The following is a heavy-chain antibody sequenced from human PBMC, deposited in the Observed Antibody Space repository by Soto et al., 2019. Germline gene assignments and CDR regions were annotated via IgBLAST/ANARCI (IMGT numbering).Heavy chain of an antibody. CDR1: GITFNRSA. Sequence: QMQLVQSGPEVKKPGTSVKVSCKASGITFNRSAIQWVRQARGQRLEWVGWIVVGSGNGDYAQKFQERVTITSDMSTSTAYMELSSLRSEDTAVYYCAAVQESPYSMGIWGQGTTVTVSS. CDR2: IVVGSGNG. V-gene: IGHV1-58*02. J-gene: IGHJ6*02. D-gene: IGHD2-15*01. CDR3: AAVQESPYSMGI.